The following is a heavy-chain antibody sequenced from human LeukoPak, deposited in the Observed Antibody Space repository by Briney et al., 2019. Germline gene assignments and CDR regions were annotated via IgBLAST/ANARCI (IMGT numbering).Heavy chain of an antibody. CDR3: ARHKCSGIYCPFDY. V-gene: IGHV4-39*01. CDR1: GDSISSTSYF. D-gene: IGHD2-15*01. CDR2: IYYSGTT. Sequence: SETLSLTCTVSGDSISSTSYFWGWIRQPPGKGLEWIGTIYYSGTTYYNPSLKSRVTISVDTSTNQFSLKLSSVSASDTAVYFCARHKCSGIYCPFDYWGQGTLVTVSS. J-gene: IGHJ4*02.